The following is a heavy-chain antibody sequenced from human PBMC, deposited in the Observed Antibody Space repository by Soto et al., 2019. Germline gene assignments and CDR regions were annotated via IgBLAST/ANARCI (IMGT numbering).Heavy chain of an antibody. CDR2: ISGGGRPI. J-gene: IGHJ4*02. D-gene: IGHD6-19*01. V-gene: IGHV3-48*02. CDR1: GFTFSTFS. CDR3: ARDLGWAFDS. Sequence: PGGSLRLSCAASGFTFSTFSMNWARQAPGRGLEWISYISGGGRPISYADSVKGRFTISRDNAKNSLYLQMDSLTDEDTAVYYCARDLGWAFDSWGQGTLVTVSS.